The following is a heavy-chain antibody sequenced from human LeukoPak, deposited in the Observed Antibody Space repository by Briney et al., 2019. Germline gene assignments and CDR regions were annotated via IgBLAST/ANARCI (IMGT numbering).Heavy chain of an antibody. Sequence: ASVKVSCKASGYTFTSYGISWVRQAPGQGLEWMGWISAYNGNTNYAQKLQGRVTMTTDTSTSTAYMELRSLRSDDTAVYYCARLRYQLLSDYYYYYGIDVWGQGTTVTVS. CDR3: ARLRYQLLSDYYYYYGIDV. D-gene: IGHD2-2*01. J-gene: IGHJ6*02. V-gene: IGHV1-18*01. CDR2: ISAYNGNT. CDR1: GYTFTSYG.